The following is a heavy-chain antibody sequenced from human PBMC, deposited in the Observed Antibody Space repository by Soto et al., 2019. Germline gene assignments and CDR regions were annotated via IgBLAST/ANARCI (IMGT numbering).Heavy chain of an antibody. D-gene: IGHD1-7*01. J-gene: IGHJ4*02. CDR3: AKNQERELPRVIDF. CDR2: ISYDGSDK. Sequence: LRLSCAASGFTFSSYAMHWVRQAPGKGLEWVAVISYDGSDKYYADSVKGRFTISRDNSKNTLYLEMNSLRPEDTALYYCAKNQERELPRVIDFWGQGTLVTVSS. V-gene: IGHV3-30*18. CDR1: GFTFSSYA.